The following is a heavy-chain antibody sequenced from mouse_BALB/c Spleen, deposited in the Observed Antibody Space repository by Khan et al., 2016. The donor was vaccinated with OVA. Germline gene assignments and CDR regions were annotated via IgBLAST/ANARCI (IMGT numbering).Heavy chain of an antibody. CDR2: IRYDGDS. CDR3: ARGGSSGPAWFAY. J-gene: IGHJ3*01. Sequence: EVQLVESGPGLVKPSQSLSLTCSVTGYSITSGYFWNWIRQFPGNNLEWLGYIRYDGDSNYNPSLKNRISITRDTSKKQFFLELNSVPPEDTATYYCARGGSSGPAWFAYWGQGTLVTVSA. CDR1: GYSITSGYF. V-gene: IGHV3-6*02. D-gene: IGHD3-1*01.